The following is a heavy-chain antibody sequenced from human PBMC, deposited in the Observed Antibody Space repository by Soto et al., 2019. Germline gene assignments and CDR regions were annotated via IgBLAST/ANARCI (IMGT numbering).Heavy chain of an antibody. V-gene: IGHV3-23*01. J-gene: IGHJ6*02. CDR2: ISGSGGST. D-gene: IGHD6-13*01. CDR1: GFTFSSYA. Sequence: GSLRLSCAASGFTFSSYAMSWVRQAPGKGLDWVSAISGSGGSTYYADSVKGRFTISRDNSKNTLYLQMNSLRAEDTAVYYCANPIAAAGPYYYYGMDVWGQGTTVTVSS. CDR3: ANPIAAAGPYYYYGMDV.